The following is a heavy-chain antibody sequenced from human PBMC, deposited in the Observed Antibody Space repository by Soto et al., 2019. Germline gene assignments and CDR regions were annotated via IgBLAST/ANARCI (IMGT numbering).Heavy chain of an antibody. J-gene: IGHJ5*02. Sequence: PVGSLRLSCEASGFLFSTSTLNWVRRAPGKGLEWVAEILSRGRDIYYADSVKGRFTVSRDNSKNTLYLQLDRLKSDDTAVYYWATLGRADYPPLDPWGQGNLVTVSS. CDR2: ILSRGRDI. D-gene: IGHD4-17*01. CDR1: GFLFSTST. CDR3: ATLGRADYPPLDP. V-gene: IGHV3-30*14.